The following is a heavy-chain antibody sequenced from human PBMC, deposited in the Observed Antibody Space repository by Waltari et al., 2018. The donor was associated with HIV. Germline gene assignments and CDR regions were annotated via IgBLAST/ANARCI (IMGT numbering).Heavy chain of an antibody. CDR1: GGSFSGYY. V-gene: IGHV4-34*01. Sequence: QVQLQQWGAGLLKPSETLSRTCAVYGGSFSGYYWSWIRQPPGRGLEWIGKVRPSGITTDNPAPKSRVTISVDPSKNQFALKLSSVTAADTAVYYCATLPDVRYSGYDLDYWGQGTLVTVSS. D-gene: IGHD5-12*01. CDR2: VRPSGIT. CDR3: ATLPDVRYSGYDLDY. J-gene: IGHJ4*02.